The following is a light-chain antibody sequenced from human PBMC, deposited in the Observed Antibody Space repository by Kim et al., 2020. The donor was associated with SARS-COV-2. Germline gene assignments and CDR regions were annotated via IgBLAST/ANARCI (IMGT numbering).Light chain of an antibody. V-gene: IGLV1-40*01. J-gene: IGLJ3*02. CDR1: SSNIGAGYD. CDR2: GDT. Sequence: RVTISCTGRSSNIGAGYDVHWYQQVPGKAPKLLIDGDTNRPSGVPARLFGSKSGTSASLAITGLQAEDEADYYCQSYDSSLGAWVFGGGTQLTVL. CDR3: QSYDSSLGAWV.